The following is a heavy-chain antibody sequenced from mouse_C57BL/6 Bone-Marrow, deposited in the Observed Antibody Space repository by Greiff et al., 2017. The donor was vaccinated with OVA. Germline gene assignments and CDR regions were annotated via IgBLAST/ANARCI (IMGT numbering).Heavy chain of an antibody. CDR2: IDPSDSYT. D-gene: IGHD2-10*01. CDR3: ARSYYGQLVDY. Sequence: QVQLQQPGAELVKPGASVKLSCKASGYTFTSYWMQWVKQRPGQGLEWIGEIDPSDSYTNYNQKFKSKATLTVDKSSSTAYMQLSSLTSEDSAVYYCARSYYGQLVDYWGQGTTLTVSS. V-gene: IGHV1-50*01. CDR1: GYTFTSYW. J-gene: IGHJ2*01.